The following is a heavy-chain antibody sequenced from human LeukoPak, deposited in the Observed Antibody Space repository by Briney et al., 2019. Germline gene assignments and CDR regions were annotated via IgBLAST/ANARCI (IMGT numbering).Heavy chain of an antibody. Sequence: GGSLRLSCAASGFTLSSYAMSWVRQAPGKGLEWVSAISGSGGSTYYADSVKGRFTISRDNSKNTLYLQMNSLRAEDTAVYYCAKVGYDYVWGSYRHANFYYFDYWGQGTLVTVSS. CDR3: AKVGYDYVWGSYRHANFYYFDY. CDR2: ISGSGGST. V-gene: IGHV3-23*01. CDR1: GFTLSSYA. J-gene: IGHJ4*02. D-gene: IGHD3-16*02.